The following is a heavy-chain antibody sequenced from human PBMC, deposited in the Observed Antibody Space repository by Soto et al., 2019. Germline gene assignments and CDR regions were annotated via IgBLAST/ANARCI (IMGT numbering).Heavy chain of an antibody. CDR1: GGSISSYY. CDR3: ARDRLGYCSGGSCYQTGWFDP. CDR2: IYYSGST. Sequence: SETLSLTCTVSGGSISSYYWSWIRQPPGKGLEWIGYIYYSGSTNYNPSLKSRVTISVDTSKNQLSLKLSSVTAADTAVYYCARDRLGYCSGGSCYQTGWFDPWGQGTLVTVSS. J-gene: IGHJ5*02. V-gene: IGHV4-59*01. D-gene: IGHD2-15*01.